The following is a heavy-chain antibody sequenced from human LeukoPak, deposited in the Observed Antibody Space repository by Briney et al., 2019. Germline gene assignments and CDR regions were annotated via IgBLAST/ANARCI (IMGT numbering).Heavy chain of an antibody. J-gene: IGHJ4*02. CDR3: GRGCSGGSCYSQSPFGY. CDR1: GITFSNYN. V-gene: IGHV3-21*01. D-gene: IGHD2-15*01. Sequence: GGSLRLSCAAPGITFSNYNMNWVRQAPGKGLEWISAITSSSSYTFYADSVKGRFTISRDNAKNSLYLQMNSLRAEDTAVYYCGRGCSGGSCYSQSPFGYWGQGTLVTVSS. CDR2: ITSSSSYT.